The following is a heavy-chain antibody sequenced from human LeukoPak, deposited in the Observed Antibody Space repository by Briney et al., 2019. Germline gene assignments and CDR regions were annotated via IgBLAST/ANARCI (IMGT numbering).Heavy chain of an antibody. J-gene: IGHJ5*02. CDR2: INHSGST. D-gene: IGHD3-3*01. Sequence: SETLSLTCAVYGGSFSGYYWSWIRQPPGKGLEWIGEINHSGSTNYNPSLKNRVTISVDTSKNQFSLKLSSVTAADTAVYYCARGGVTIFGVVIPSNWFDPWGQGTLVTVSS. CDR3: ARGGVTIFGVVIPSNWFDP. CDR1: GGSFSGYY. V-gene: IGHV4-34*01.